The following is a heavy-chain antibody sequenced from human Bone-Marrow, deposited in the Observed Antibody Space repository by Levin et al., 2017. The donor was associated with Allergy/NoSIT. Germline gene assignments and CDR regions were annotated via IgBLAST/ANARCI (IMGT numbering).Heavy chain of an antibody. Sequence: RSSETLSLTCVMSGLSFSSYWIHWVRQGPGKGLEWVSRIKSDGTITNYADSVKGRFTISRDNGENTVYLEMDSLRPEDTAVYYCARGSIGTGKGDLGAVYWGQGTPVTVSS. CDR2: IKSDGTIT. J-gene: IGHJ4*02. D-gene: IGHD2-21*02. CDR3: ARGSIGTGKGDLGAVY. V-gene: IGHV3-74*01. CDR1: GLSFSSYW.